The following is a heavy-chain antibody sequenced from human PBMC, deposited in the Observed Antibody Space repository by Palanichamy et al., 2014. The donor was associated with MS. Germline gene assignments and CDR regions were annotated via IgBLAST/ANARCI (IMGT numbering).Heavy chain of an antibody. D-gene: IGHD3-9*01. Sequence: VHGKPSETLSLTCTVSGGSISSYYWSWIRQPPGKGLEWIGYIFNSGSTNYNPSLKSRVTISVDTSKNQFSLKLSSVTAADTAVYYCARHILTDYSVYYYMDVWGKGTTVTVSS. V-gene: IGHV4-59*08. CDR1: GGSISSYY. CDR3: ARHILTDYSVYYYMDV. CDR2: IFNSGST. J-gene: IGHJ6*03.